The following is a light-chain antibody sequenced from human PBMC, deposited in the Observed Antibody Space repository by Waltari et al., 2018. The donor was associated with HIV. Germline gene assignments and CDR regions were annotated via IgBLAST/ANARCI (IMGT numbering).Light chain of an antibody. J-gene: IGLJ3*02. V-gene: IGLV7-43*01. CDR2: SKG. CDR1: TGTVTSGNY. CDR3: LLYYGGAQV. Sequence: QTVVTQEPSLTVSPGGTVTLTCASSTGTVTSGNYPNWCQQKPGQAPRALIYSKGNKHPWTPSRFSGSLVGGNAALTRSGVQAEDEAEYYCLLYYGGAQVFCGGTKLAVL.